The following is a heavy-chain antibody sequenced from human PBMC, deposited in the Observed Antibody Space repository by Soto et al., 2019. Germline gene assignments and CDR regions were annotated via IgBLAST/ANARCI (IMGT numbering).Heavy chain of an antibody. CDR1: EYTFTSYL. CDR2: IDPNGGHT. CDR3: AKDGDLIMAGRLRTEYNGLDS. V-gene: IGHV1-46*01. D-gene: IGHD5-12*01. Sequence: LVQYGSQVKKPGASVKVSCRASEYTFTSYLLHWVRQAPGQGLEWMGVIDPNGGHTNYAQNFQGRVAMTRDTSTKTAYMDLSGLTSGDTDVYFWAKDGDLIMAGRLRTEYNGLDSWGQGTLVTVS. J-gene: IGHJ5*01.